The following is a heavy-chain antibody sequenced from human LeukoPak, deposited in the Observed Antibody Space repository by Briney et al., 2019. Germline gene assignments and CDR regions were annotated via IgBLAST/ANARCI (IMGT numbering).Heavy chain of an antibody. Sequence: GGSLRLSCAASGFTFSSYGMHWVRQAPGKGLEWVAFIRYDGSNKYYADSVKGRFTISRDNSKNTLYLQMNSLRPEDTAVYYCAKPLDSSGYALDFWGQGTLVTVSS. V-gene: IGHV3-30*02. CDR1: GFTFSSYG. J-gene: IGHJ4*02. CDR2: IRYDGSNK. CDR3: AKPLDSSGYALDF. D-gene: IGHD3-22*01.